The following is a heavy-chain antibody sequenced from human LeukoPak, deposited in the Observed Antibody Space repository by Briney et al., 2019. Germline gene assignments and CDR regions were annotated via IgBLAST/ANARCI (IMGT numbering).Heavy chain of an antibody. D-gene: IGHD5-18*01. V-gene: IGHV3-7*03. Sequence: NSVKGRFTISRDNAKNSLYLQMNSLRAEDTAVYYCAKGRAIQLWLGIDYWGQGTLVTVSS. J-gene: IGHJ4*02. CDR3: AKGRAIQLWLGIDY.